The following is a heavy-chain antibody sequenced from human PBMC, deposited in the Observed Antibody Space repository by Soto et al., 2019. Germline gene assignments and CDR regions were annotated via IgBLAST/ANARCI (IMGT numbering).Heavy chain of an antibody. CDR2: ISAYNGNT. CDR1: GYTFTSYG. CDR3: ARSPERGAAAGPNDY. Sequence: QVQLVQSGAEVKKPGASVKVSCKASGYTFTSYGISWVRQAPGQGLEWMGWISAYNGNTNYAQKLQGRVTMTTDTSTSTAYMELRGLRSEDTAVYYCARSPERGAAAGPNDYWGQGTLVTVSS. V-gene: IGHV1-18*01. D-gene: IGHD6-13*01. J-gene: IGHJ4*02.